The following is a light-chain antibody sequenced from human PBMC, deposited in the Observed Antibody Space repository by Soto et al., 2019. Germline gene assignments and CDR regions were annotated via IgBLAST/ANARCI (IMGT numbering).Light chain of an antibody. Sequence: DIQMTQSPSTLSASVGDRVTITCRASQSLNNYLAWYPQKPGKAPKLLIYDASTLERGVPSRFSGTGSGTEFTLTISSLQPDDFATDYCQQYYRSSITFGQGTRLEIK. CDR3: QQYYRSSIT. CDR2: DAS. CDR1: QSLNNY. J-gene: IGKJ5*01. V-gene: IGKV1-5*01.